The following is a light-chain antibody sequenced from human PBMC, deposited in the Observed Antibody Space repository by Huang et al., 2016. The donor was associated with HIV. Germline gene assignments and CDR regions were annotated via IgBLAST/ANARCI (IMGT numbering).Light chain of an antibody. J-gene: IGKJ1*01. Sequence: DIQLTQSPSAMSASVGDRVSITCRASQDISNYLAWFQQKPGGAPKRLIDAASSLQSGDPSRFSGSRSGTKFTLTISNLQPEDFATYYCLQHHGYPRTFGQGTNV. CDR2: AAS. CDR1: QDISNY. CDR3: LQHHGYPRT. V-gene: IGKV1-17*03.